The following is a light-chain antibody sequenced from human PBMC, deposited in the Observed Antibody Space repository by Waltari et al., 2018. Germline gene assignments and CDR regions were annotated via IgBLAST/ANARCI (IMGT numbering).Light chain of an antibody. V-gene: IGLV1-44*01. J-gene: IGLJ2*01. Sequence: QSVVTQPPSASGTPGQRVTISCSGSSSNIGSNAVNWYQLLPGQAPKVLIFNNEHRPSGVADRFSGSRSGTSASLASSGLQSEDEADYVCAVWDDTLNGRVFGGGTKLTVL. CDR2: NNE. CDR3: AVWDDTLNGRV. CDR1: SSNIGSNA.